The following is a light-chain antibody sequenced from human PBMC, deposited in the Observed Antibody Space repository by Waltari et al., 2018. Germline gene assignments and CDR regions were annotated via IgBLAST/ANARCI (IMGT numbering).Light chain of an antibody. V-gene: IGLV2-11*01. CDR3: CSFAGSPPYV. CDR1: SSDVGGYDS. CDR2: DVN. Sequence: QSALTQPRPVSGSPGQSVTISSTGTSSDVGGYDSVPWYQQHPGKAPKLMIYDVNKRPSGVPDRLSGSKSGNTAFLTISGLQGEDEADYYCCSFAGSPPYVFGTGTKVTVL. J-gene: IGLJ1*01.